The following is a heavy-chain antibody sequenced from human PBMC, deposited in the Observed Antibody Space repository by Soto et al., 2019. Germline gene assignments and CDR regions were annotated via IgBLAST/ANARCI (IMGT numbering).Heavy chain of an antibody. J-gene: IGHJ6*02. D-gene: IGHD2-2*01. CDR2: IYPGDWDI. Sequence: PGESLKISCETSGYRFTNYWIAWVRQMPGKGLEWIGIIYPGDWDIRYSPSFQGQVTISADRSVSTAYLQWSSLKASDTAMYYCAAPKQLSMGYYYGMDVWGQGTTVTVSS. V-gene: IGHV5-51*01. CDR1: GYRFTNYW. CDR3: AAPKQLSMGYYYGMDV.